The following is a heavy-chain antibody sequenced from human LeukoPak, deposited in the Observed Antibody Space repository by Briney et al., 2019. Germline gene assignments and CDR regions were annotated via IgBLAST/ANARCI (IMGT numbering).Heavy chain of an antibody. CDR2: IKQDGSEA. D-gene: IGHD2/OR15-2a*01. CDR1: GFTFTIYW. J-gene: IGHJ4*02. CDR3: SNGIYDKSY. Sequence: GGPLRLSCTASGFTFTIYWMAWIRQAPGKGLEWVANIKQDGSEAYYAESVRGRFTISRDNAKNSLYLQMNSLRAEDTSVYYCSNGIYDKSYWGQGTLVTVSS. V-gene: IGHV3-7*01.